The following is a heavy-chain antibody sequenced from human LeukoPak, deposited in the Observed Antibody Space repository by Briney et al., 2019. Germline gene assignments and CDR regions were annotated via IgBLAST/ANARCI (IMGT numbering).Heavy chain of an antibody. CDR3: AKGAPDSSGYYDY. D-gene: IGHD3-22*01. V-gene: IGHV3-23*01. CDR1: GFTFSSYA. J-gene: IGHJ4*02. CDR2: ISGSGGST. Sequence: PGGSLRLSCAASGFTFSSYAMSWVRQAPGKGLEGVSAISGSGGSTYYADSVKGRVTISRDNSKNTLYLQMNSLRAEDAAVYYCAKGAPDSSGYYDYWGQGTLVTVSS.